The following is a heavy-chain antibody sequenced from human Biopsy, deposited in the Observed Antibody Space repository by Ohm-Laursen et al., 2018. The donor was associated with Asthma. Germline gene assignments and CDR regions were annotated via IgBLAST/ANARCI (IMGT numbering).Heavy chain of an antibody. CDR1: GYTFIGCH. CDR2: INPNSGGT. Sequence: GASVKVSCKASGYTFIGCHIHWMRQAPGQGLEWMGRINPNSGGTNYAQKFQGRVTMTRDTSISTAYMEVNSLTPDDTAVYFCARDSLGISGTIYWYDWWGQGTLVTVSS. V-gene: IGHV1-2*06. D-gene: IGHD1-7*01. CDR3: ARDSLGISGTIYWYDW. J-gene: IGHJ4*02.